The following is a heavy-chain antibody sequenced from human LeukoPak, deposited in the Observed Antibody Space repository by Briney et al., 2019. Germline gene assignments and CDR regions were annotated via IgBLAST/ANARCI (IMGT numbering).Heavy chain of an antibody. V-gene: IGHV4-34*01. D-gene: IGHD5-18*01. CDR2: INHSRST. Sequence: PSETLSLTCAVYGGSFSGYYWSWIRQPPGKELEWIGEINHSRSTNYNPSLKSRVTISVDTSKNQFSLKLSSVTAADTAVYYCARVSTPYRSYGTRPFDSWGQGTLVTVSS. J-gene: IGHJ4*02. CDR1: GGSFSGYY. CDR3: ARVSTPYRSYGTRPFDS.